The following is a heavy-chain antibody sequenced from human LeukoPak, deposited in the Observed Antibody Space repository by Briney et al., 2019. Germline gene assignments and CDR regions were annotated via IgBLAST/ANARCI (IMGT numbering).Heavy chain of an antibody. D-gene: IGHD3-3*01. CDR2: INPNSGGT. CDR3: ARDLRGRFWSGYSYDFDY. CDR1: GYTFTGYY. J-gene: IGHJ4*02. Sequence: ASVKVSCKASGYTFTGYYMHWVRQAPGQGLEWIGRINPNSGGTNYAQKFQGRVTMTRDTSISTAYMELSRLRSDDTVVYYCARDLRGRFWSGYSYDFDYWGQGTLVTVSS. V-gene: IGHV1-2*05.